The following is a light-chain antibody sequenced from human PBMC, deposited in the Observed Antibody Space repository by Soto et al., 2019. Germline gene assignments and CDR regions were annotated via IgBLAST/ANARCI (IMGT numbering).Light chain of an antibody. V-gene: IGLV2-8*01. Sequence: HSVLTQPPSSSGSPGQSVTISCTLTSSDVGGYNYVSWYQQHPGKAPKLMIYEVSKRPSGVPDRFSGSKSGNTASLTVSGLQAEDEADYYCSSYAGSNKSLVFGTGTKVTVL. J-gene: IGLJ1*01. CDR3: SSYAGSNKSLV. CDR1: SSDVGGYNY. CDR2: EVS.